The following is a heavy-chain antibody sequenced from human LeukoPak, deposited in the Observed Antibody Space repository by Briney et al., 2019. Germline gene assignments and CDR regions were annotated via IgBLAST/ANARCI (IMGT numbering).Heavy chain of an antibody. CDR3: ATQGRMGQYYFDY. Sequence: SETLSLTCTVSGGSISSYYWSWIRQPPGKGLEWIGYIYTSGSTNYNPPLKSRVTISVDTSKNQFSLKLSSVTAADTAVYYCATQGRMGQYYFDYWGQGTLVTVSS. V-gene: IGHV4-4*09. D-gene: IGHD3-16*01. CDR2: IYTSGST. J-gene: IGHJ4*02. CDR1: GGSISSYY.